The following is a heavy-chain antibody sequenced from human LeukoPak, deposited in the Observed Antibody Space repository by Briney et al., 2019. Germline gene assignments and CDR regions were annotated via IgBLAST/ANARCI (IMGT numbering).Heavy chain of an antibody. CDR3: AKGRGSGYDRGGFDY. D-gene: IGHD5-12*01. V-gene: IGHV3-43*01. CDR2: ISWDGGST. CDR1: GFTFDDYT. Sequence: GGSLRLSCAASGFTFDDYTMHWVRQAPGKGLEWVSLISWDGGSTYYADSVKGRFTNSRDNSKNSLYLQMNSLRTEDTALYYCAKGRGSGYDRGGFDYWGQGTLVTVSS. J-gene: IGHJ4*02.